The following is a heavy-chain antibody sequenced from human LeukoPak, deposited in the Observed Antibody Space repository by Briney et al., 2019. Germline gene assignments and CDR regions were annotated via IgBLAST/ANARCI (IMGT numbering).Heavy chain of an antibody. D-gene: IGHD5-24*01. J-gene: IGHJ4*02. CDR3: AREKIDVEMAFDY. Sequence: PGGSLRLSCAASGFTFSSYGMSWVRQAPGKGLEWVSAISGSGGSTYYADSVKGRFTISRDNSKNTLYLQMNSLRAEDTAVYYCAREKIDVEMAFDYWGQGTLVTVSS. CDR1: GFTFSSYG. V-gene: IGHV3-23*01. CDR2: ISGSGGST.